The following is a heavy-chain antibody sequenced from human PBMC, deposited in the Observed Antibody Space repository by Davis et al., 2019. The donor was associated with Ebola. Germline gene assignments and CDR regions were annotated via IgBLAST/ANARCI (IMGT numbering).Heavy chain of an antibody. D-gene: IGHD3-9*01. CDR2: ISYDGSNK. V-gene: IGHV3-30*18. J-gene: IGHJ5*02. CDR1: GFTFSNYG. Sequence: GESLKISCAASGFTFSNYGMHWVRQAPGKGLEWVAVISYDGSNKYYADSVKGRFTISRDNSKNTLYLQMNSLRAEDTAVYYCAKDREVEYFDWVETSLDPWGQGTLVTVSS. CDR3: AKDREVEYFDWVETSLDP.